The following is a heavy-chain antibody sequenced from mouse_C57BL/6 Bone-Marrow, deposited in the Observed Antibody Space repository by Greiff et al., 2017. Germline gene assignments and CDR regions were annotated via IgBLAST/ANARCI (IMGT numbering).Heavy chain of an antibody. J-gene: IGHJ2*01. CDR1: GYTFTSYW. Sequence: QVQLQQPGAELVMPGASVKLSCKASGYTFTSYWMHWVKQRPGQGLEWIGEIDPSDSYTNYNQKFKGKSTLTVDKSSSTAYMQLSSLTSEDSAVYYCARVYYYFDYWGQGTTLTVSS. CDR2: IDPSDSYT. V-gene: IGHV1-69*01. CDR3: ARVYYYFDY.